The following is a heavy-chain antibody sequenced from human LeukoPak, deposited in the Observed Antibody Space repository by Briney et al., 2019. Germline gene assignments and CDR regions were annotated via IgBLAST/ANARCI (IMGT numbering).Heavy chain of an antibody. D-gene: IGHD3-22*01. J-gene: IGHJ4*02. Sequence: GGSLRLSCAASGFTFSSYAMSWVRQAPGKGLEWVSAISGSGTSTYYADSVKGRFTISRDNSKNTLYLQMNSLRAEDTAVYFCAECPVVSNPKSIDYWGQGTLVTVSS. CDR1: GFTFSSYA. V-gene: IGHV3-23*01. CDR2: ISGSGTST. CDR3: AECPVVSNPKSIDY.